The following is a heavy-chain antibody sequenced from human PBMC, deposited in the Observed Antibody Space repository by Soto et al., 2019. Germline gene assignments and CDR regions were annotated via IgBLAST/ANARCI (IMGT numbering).Heavy chain of an antibody. Sequence: EVQLLESGGGLVQPGGSLRISCAASGFTFSSYAMRWVRQAPVKGLEWVSAISGSGGSTYYAASVKGRFTISRDNSKNTLYLQMNSLRAEDTAVYYCARRGSGSYYDYWGQGTLVTVSS. CDR2: ISGSGGST. V-gene: IGHV3-23*01. J-gene: IGHJ4*02. CDR3: ARRGSGSYYDY. CDR1: GFTFSSYA. D-gene: IGHD1-26*01.